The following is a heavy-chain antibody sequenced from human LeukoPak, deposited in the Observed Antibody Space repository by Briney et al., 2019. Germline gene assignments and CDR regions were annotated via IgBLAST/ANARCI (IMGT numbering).Heavy chain of an antibody. V-gene: IGHV4-38-2*02. J-gene: IGHJ3*02. D-gene: IGHD3-22*01. CDR3: ASLETYYYDSSGYPLGAFDI. CDR1: GFSITTGYY. CDR2: IFRIGST. Sequence: PSETLSLTCIVSGFSITTGYYWAWIRQPPGKGLEWIGTIFRIGSTYYNPSLKSRVTISVDTSKNQFSLKLSSVTAADTAVYYCASLETYYYDSSGYPLGAFDIWGQGTMVTVSS.